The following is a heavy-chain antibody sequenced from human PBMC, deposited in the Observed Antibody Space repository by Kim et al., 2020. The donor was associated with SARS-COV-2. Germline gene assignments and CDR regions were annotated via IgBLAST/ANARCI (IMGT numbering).Heavy chain of an antibody. CDR3: AHRRVFGAFDI. J-gene: IGHJ3*02. V-gene: IGHV2-5*01. Sequence: DKRYSPSLKSRLTIPKDTSKNQVVLTMTNMDPVDTATYYCAHRRVFGAFDIWGQGTMVTVSS. D-gene: IGHD6-13*01. CDR2: DK.